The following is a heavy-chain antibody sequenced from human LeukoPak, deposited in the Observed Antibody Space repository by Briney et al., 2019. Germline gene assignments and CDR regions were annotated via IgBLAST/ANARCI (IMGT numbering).Heavy chain of an antibody. J-gene: IGHJ4*02. CDR1: GFIVNTNY. Sequence: GGSLRLSCAASGFIVNTNYMNWVRQAPGRGLEWVGVIWYDGSKKIYADSVKGRFTISRDNSKNTLYLHMNRVRVEDTAVYYCTKAVPLEDGDYMGDYWGQGVLVSVSS. CDR2: IWYDGSKK. V-gene: IGHV3-33*06. D-gene: IGHD4-17*01. CDR3: TKAVPLEDGDYMGDY.